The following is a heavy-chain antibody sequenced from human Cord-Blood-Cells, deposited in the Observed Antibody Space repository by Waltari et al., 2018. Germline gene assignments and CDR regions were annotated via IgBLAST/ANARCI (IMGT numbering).Heavy chain of an antibody. CDR1: GYTFTGYY. CDR3: ARVVTGEYYYYYGMDV. D-gene: IGHD7-27*01. J-gene: IGHJ6*02. V-gene: IGHV1-2*02. CDR2: INPNSGGT. Sequence: QVQLVQSGAEVKKPGASVKVSCKASGYTFTGYYMHWGRQAPGQGLEWMGWINPNSGGTNYAQKFQGRVTMTRDTSISTAYMDLSRLRSDDTAVYYCARVVTGEYYYYYGMDVWGQGTTVTVSS.